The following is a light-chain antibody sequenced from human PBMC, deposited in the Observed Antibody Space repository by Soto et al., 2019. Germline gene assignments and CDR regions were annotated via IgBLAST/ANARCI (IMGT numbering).Light chain of an antibody. J-gene: IGKJ2*01. CDR2: GAS. Sequence: EIVLTQSPGTLSLSPGERATLSCRASQSVSSSYLAWYQQKPGQAPRLLIYGASSRATGIPDRFRGSGSGTDFTLTIGRLEPEDFAVYYCQQYGSSLYTFGQGTKLEIK. CDR1: QSVSSSY. CDR3: QQYGSSLYT. V-gene: IGKV3-20*01.